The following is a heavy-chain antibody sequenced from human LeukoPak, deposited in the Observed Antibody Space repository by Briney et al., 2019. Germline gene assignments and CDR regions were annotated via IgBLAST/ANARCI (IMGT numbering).Heavy chain of an antibody. CDR2: ISSTSYDI. CDR1: RFIFSTYS. Sequence: GGSLRLSCAASRFIFSTYSMNWVRQAPGKGLEWVSSISSTSYDIYYADSVKGRFTVSGDNAKNSLFLQLNSLRAEDTAVYYCARAPGSGKNYMDVWGKGTTVTVSS. CDR3: ARAPGSGKNYMDV. V-gene: IGHV3-21*01. J-gene: IGHJ6*03.